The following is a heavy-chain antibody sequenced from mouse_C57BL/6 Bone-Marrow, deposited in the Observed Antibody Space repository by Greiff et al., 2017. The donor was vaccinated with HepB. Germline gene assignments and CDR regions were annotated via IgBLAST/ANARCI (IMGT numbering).Heavy chain of an antibody. CDR2: IYPRSGNT. CDR3: ARCGLRWYPWFAY. V-gene: IGHV1-81*01. J-gene: IGHJ3*01. CDR1: GYTFTSYG. D-gene: IGHD2-1*01. Sequence: VQLQQSGAELARPGASVKLSCKASGYTFTSYGISWVKQRTGQGLEWIGEIYPRSGNTYYNEKFKGKATLTADKSSSTAYMELRSLTSEDSAVYFCARCGLRWYPWFAYWGQGTLVTVSA.